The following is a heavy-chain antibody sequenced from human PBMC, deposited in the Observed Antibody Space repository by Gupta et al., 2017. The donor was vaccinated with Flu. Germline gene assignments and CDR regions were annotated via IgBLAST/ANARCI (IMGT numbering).Heavy chain of an antibody. CDR2: IYWNDDK. CDR3: ARASNYCTNGVCYLAFDY. Sequence: QITLKESGPTLVKPTQTLTLTRTFSGFSLSTSGVGVGWIRQPPGKALEWLALIYWNDDKRYSPSLKSRLTITKDTSKNQVVLTMTNMDPVDTATYYCARASNYCTNGVCYLAFDYWGQGTLVTVSS. CDR1: GFSLSTSGVG. V-gene: IGHV2-5*01. D-gene: IGHD2-8*01. J-gene: IGHJ4*02.